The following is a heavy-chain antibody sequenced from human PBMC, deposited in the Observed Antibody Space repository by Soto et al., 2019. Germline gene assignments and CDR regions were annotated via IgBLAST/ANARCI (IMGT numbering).Heavy chain of an antibody. CDR1: GFTFSNYW. Sequence: PGGSLRLSCEASGFTFSNYWRHWVRQVPGKGLVWVSRINSDGSTTSYEDSVMGRFTISRDNVKNMLYLQMNSLGPEDTALYYCARCAGGMDVWGQGNTVTVSS. CDR2: INSDGSTT. J-gene: IGHJ6*02. V-gene: IGHV3-74*01. CDR3: ARCAGGMDV.